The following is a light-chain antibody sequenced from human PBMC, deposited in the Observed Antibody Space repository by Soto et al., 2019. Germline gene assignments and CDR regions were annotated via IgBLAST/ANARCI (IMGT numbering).Light chain of an antibody. CDR1: QGIGDT. Sequence: EVVMTQSPATLSVSPGEGVTLSCRASQGIGDTLAWYQHKPGQAPRLLIYGASSRATGIPDRFSGSGSGTEFTLTITSLQSEDFAVYCCQQYNNWPLTFGPGTRLEIK. CDR2: GAS. J-gene: IGKJ5*01. V-gene: IGKV3D-15*01. CDR3: QQYNNWPLT.